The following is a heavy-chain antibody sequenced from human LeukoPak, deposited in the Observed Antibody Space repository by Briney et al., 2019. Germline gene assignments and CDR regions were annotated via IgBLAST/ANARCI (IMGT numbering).Heavy chain of an antibody. CDR3: ARHISKLYSSSSSSYNWFDP. V-gene: IGHV4-30-2*01. CDR2: IYHSGST. Sequence: SQTLSLTCTVSGGSISSGGYYWSWIRQPPGKGLEWIGYIYHSGSTYYNPSLKSRVTISVDRSKNQFSLKLSSVTAADTAVYYCARHISKLYSSSSSSYNWFDPWGQGTLVTVSS. D-gene: IGHD6-6*01. CDR1: GGSISSGGYY. J-gene: IGHJ5*02.